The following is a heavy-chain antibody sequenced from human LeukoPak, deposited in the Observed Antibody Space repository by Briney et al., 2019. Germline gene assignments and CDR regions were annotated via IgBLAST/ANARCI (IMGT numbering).Heavy chain of an antibody. CDR1: GGSFSGYY. J-gene: IGHJ6*03. V-gene: IGHV4-34*01. CDR2: INHSGST. Sequence: PSETLSLTCAVYGGSFSGYYWSWIRQPPGKGLEWIGEINHSGSTNYNPSLKSRVTISVDTSKNQFSLKLSSVTAADTAVYYCARLRYGSGSHRKNYYYYYYMDVWGKGTTVTISS. CDR3: ARLRYGSGSHRKNYYYYYYMDV. D-gene: IGHD3-10*01.